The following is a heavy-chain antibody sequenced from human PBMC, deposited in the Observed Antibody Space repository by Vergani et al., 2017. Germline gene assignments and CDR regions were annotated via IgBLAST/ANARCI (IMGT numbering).Heavy chain of an antibody. CDR1: GFTFSSYE. CDR2: ISSSGSTI. J-gene: IGHJ3*02. Sequence: EVQLVESGGGLVQPGGSLRLSCAASGFTFSSYEMNWVRQAPGKGLEWVSYISSSGSTIYYADSVKGRFTISRDNAKNSLYLQMNSLRAEDTAVYYCASDGSAAGIVDAFDIWGQGTMVTVSS. CDR3: ASDGSAAGIVDAFDI. V-gene: IGHV3-48*03. D-gene: IGHD6-13*01.